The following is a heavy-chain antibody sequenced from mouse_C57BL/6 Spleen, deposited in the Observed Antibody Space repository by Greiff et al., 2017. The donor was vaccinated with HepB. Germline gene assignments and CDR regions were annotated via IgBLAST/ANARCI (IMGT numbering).Heavy chain of an antibody. V-gene: IGHV1-81*01. D-gene: IGHD1-1*01. Sequence: VKLVESGAELARPGASVKLSCKASGYTFTSYGISWVKQRTGQGLEWIGEIYPRSGNTYYNEKFKGKATLTADKSSSTAYMELRSLTSEDSAVYFCARSYYYGSSYPYYFDYWGQGTTLTVSS. J-gene: IGHJ2*01. CDR3: ARSYYYGSSYPYYFDY. CDR2: IYPRSGNT. CDR1: GYTFTSYG.